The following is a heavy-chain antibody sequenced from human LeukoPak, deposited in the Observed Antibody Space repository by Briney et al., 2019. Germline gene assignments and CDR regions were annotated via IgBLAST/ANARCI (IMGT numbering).Heavy chain of an antibody. CDR1: GFTFSNYA. CDR2: VSGSGGGT. D-gene: IGHD5-12*01. V-gene: IGHV3-23*01. Sequence: GGSLRLSCAASGFTFSNYAVSWVRQAPGKGLEWVSAVSGSGGGTYYADSVRGRFTISRDNSKNTLYLQMNSLRAGDTAVYYCAKIGTATITYYFDYWGQGTLVTVSS. CDR3: AKIGTATITYYFDY. J-gene: IGHJ4*02.